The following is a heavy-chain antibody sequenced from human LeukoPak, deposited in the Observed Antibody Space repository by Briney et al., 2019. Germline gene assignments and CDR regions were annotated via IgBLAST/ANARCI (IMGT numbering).Heavy chain of an antibody. CDR3: AKGLPVRRYYFDY. CDR2: VTGSGGST. V-gene: IGHV3-23*01. D-gene: IGHD4-23*01. Sequence: PGGSLRLSCAASGFTFSNYAMNWVRQAPGKGLEWVSAVTGSGGSTYYADSVKGRFTISRDNSKNTLYLQMNSLRAEDTAVYYCAKGLPVRRYYFDYWGQGTLVTVSS. J-gene: IGHJ4*02. CDR1: GFTFSNYA.